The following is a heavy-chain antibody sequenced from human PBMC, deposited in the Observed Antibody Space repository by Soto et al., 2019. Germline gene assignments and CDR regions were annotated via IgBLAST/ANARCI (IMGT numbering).Heavy chain of an antibody. V-gene: IGHV3-49*03. CDR1: GFPFANFL. CDR2: IRSQPYGGTT. CDR3: IGGFPF. D-gene: IGHD3-10*01. Sequence: EVYLVESGGGLVEPGRSLRLSCTGSGFPFANFLMSWFRQAPGKGLEWVGFIRSQPYGGTTQYAASVRGRFTISRDDSKGIAYMEMNSLKSEDSGVYYCIGGFPFWGQGTLVTVSS. J-gene: IGHJ1*01.